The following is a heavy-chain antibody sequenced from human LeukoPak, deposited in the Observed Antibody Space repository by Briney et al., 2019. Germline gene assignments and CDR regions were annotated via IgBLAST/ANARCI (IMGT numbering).Heavy chain of an antibody. CDR1: GFTFSSYS. CDR3: ARGLYSGYDPLYYFDY. CDR2: ISSSGSTI. V-gene: IGHV3-48*01. J-gene: IGHJ4*02. D-gene: IGHD5-12*01. Sequence: GRSLRLSCAASGFTFSSYSMNWVRQAPGKGLEWVSYISSSGSTIYYADSVKGRFTISRDNAKNSLYLQMNSLRAEDTAVYYCARGLYSGYDPLYYFDYWGQGTLVTVSS.